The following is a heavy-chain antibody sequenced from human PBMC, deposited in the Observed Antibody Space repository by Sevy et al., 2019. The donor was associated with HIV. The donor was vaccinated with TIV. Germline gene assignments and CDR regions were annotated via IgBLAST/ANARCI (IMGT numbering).Heavy chain of an antibody. CDR3: ASLRFLEWLPPLMVFDP. CDR2: IYYSGST. CDR1: GGSISSGGYY. V-gene: IGHV4-31*03. J-gene: IGHJ5*02. Sequence: SETLSLTCTVSGGSISSGGYYWSWIRQHPGKGLEWIGYIYYSGSTYYNPSLKSRVTISVDTSKNQFSLKLSSVTAADTAVYYCASLRFLEWLPPLMVFDPWGQGTLVTVSS. D-gene: IGHD3-3*01.